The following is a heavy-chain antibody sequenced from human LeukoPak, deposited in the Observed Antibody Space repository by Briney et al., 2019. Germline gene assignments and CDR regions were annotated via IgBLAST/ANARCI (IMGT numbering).Heavy chain of an antibody. J-gene: IGHJ4*02. Sequence: PSETLSLTCTVSGGSISSSSYYWGWIRQPPGKGLEWIGSIYYSGSTNYNPSLKSRVTISVDTSKNQFSLKLSSVTAADTAVYYCARVTYGSGSYCFDYWGQGTLVTVSS. D-gene: IGHD3-10*01. V-gene: IGHV4-39*07. CDR1: GGSISSSSYY. CDR3: ARVTYGSGSYCFDY. CDR2: IYYSGST.